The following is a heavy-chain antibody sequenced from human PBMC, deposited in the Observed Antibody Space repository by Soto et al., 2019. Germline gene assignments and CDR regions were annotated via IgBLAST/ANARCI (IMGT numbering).Heavy chain of an antibody. J-gene: IGHJ4*02. Sequence: ASVKVSCKASGYTFTSYGISWVRQAPGQGLEWMGWISAYNGNTNYAQKLQGRVTMTTDTSTSTAYMELRSLRSDDTAVYYCARGGACSSSWYEGQYYFDYWGQGTLVTVSS. CDR2: ISAYNGNT. V-gene: IGHV1-18*01. D-gene: IGHD6-13*01. CDR1: GYTFTSYG. CDR3: ARGGACSSSWYEGQYYFDY.